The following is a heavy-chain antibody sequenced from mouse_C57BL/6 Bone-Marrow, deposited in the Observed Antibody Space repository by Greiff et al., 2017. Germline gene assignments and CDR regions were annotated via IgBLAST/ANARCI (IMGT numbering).Heavy chain of an antibody. D-gene: IGHD1-1*01. CDR2: IYPRSGNT. CDR1: GYTFTSYG. CDR3: ARWDYYGSSYGDY. V-gene: IGHV1-81*01. Sequence: QVQLKESGAELARPGASVKLSCKASGYTFTSYGISWVKQRPGQGLEWIGEIYPRSGNTYYNEKFKGKATLTADKSSSTAYMELRSLTSEDSAVYFCARWDYYGSSYGDYWGQGTTLTVSS. J-gene: IGHJ2*01.